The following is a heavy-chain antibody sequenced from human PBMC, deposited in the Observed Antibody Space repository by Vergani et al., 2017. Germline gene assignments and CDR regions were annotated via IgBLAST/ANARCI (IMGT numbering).Heavy chain of an antibody. CDR3: ARASLRALVGYYYYMDV. D-gene: IGHD3-16*02. CDR2: IFPSGNS. J-gene: IGHJ6*03. CDR1: GDSITNGGFS. Sequence: QVRLQESGPGLVKPSQTLSLTCAVSGDSITNGGFSWNWIRQPPGKGPEWIGYIFPSGNSDYNPSLKNQVSISLVKSKNQFSLWVNSVTAADTAVYFCARASLRALVGYYYYMDVWGKGKTVVVSS. V-gene: IGHV4-30-2*01.